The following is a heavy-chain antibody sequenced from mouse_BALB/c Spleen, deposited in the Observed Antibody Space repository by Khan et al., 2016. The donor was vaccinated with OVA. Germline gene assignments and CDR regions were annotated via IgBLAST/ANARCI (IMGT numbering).Heavy chain of an antibody. CDR2: FYPGDGDT. V-gene: IGHV1-80*01. J-gene: IGHJ3*01. CDR3: ASEGDDGYYRSWLAY. CDR1: VYAFSNYW. D-gene: IGHD2-3*01. Sequence: QVQLQQPGAELVRPGSSVKTSCKASVYAFSNYWMNWVKQRPGQGLEWIGQFYPGDGDTDYNGKFKGKATLTADKSSSTASMQLSRLTSQDSALYVCASEGDDGYYRSWLAYWGQGTLVTVSA.